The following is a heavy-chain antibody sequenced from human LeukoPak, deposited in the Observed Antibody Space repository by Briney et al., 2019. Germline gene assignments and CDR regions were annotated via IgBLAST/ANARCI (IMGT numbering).Heavy chain of an antibody. D-gene: IGHD2-15*01. V-gene: IGHV4-39*01. CDR3: ARGRSCSGGSCYPNYYYYYYMDV. CDR1: GGSISSSSYY. CDR2: IYYSGST. J-gene: IGHJ6*03. Sequence: SETLSLTCTVSGGSISSSSYYWGWIRQPPGEGLEWIGSIYYSGSTYYNPSLKSRVTISVDTSKNQFSLKLSSVTAADTAVYYCARGRSCSGGSCYPNYYYYYYMDVWGKGTTVTISS.